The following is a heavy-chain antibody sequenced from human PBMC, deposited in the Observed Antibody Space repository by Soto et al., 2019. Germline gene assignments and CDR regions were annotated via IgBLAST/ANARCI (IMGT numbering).Heavy chain of an antibody. J-gene: IGHJ6*03. CDR2: ISGSGGST. CDR1: GFTVSSNY. Sequence: GGSLRLSCAASGFTVSSNYMSWVRQAPGKGLEWVSAISGSGGSTYYADSVKGRFTISRDNSKNTLYLQMNSLRAEDTAVYYCAKDLEPRYYYYYYYMDVWGKGTTVTVSS. V-gene: IGHV3-23*01. CDR3: AKDLEPRYYYYYYYMDV.